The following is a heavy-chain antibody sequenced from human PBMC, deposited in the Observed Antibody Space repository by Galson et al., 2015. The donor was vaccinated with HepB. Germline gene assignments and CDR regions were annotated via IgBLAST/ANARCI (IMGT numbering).Heavy chain of an antibody. CDR2: IYPGDSDT. D-gene: IGHD6-13*01. CDR3: ARRAAAGTGQDWFDP. CDR1: GYSSTSYW. J-gene: IGHJ5*02. Sequence: QSGAEVKKPGESLKISCKGSGYSSTSYWIGWVRQMPGKGLEWMGIIYPGDSDTRYSPSFQGQVTIPADKSISTAYLQWSSLKASDTAMYYCARRAAAGTGQDWFDPWGQGTLVTVSS. V-gene: IGHV5-51*01.